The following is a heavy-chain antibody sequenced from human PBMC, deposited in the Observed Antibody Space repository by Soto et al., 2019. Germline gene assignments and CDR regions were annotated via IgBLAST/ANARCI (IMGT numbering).Heavy chain of an antibody. V-gene: IGHV3-49*04. CDR3: TRDGTTGTYNWFDP. Sequence: GGSLRLSCTASGLIFGDYAMSWVRQAPGKGLEWVGFVRSKAYGGTTEYAASVKGRFTISRDDSKSIAYLQMNSLKIEDTAVFYCTRDGTTGTYNWFDPWGQGTLVTVSS. D-gene: IGHD1-1*01. CDR1: GLIFGDYA. J-gene: IGHJ5*02. CDR2: VRSKAYGGTT.